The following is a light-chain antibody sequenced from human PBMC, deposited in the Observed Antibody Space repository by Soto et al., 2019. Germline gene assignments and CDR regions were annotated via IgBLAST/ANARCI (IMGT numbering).Light chain of an antibody. Sequence: EIVLTESPYTLSLSPGDRATVSCRASQSVSSSYLAWYQQKPGQAPRLLIYDASTRATGIPARFSGSGSETDFTLTITSLEPEDFAVYYCQQRNNWPPITFGQGTRLE. V-gene: IGKV3D-20*02. J-gene: IGKJ5*01. CDR1: QSVSSSY. CDR2: DAS. CDR3: QQRNNWPPIT.